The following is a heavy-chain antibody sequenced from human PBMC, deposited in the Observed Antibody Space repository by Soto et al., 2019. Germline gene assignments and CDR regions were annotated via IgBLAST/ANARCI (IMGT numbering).Heavy chain of an antibody. V-gene: IGHV4-34*01. CDR2: IYYSGRT. Sequence: ETLSLTCAVYGGSFSGYYWSWIRQPPGKGLEWIGSIYYSGRTYYNPSLKSRVTISVDTSRNQFSLKLSSVTATDTAVYYCASTYYYDSTAYYGGPWGQGTLVTVSS. CDR1: GGSFSGYY. D-gene: IGHD3-22*01. CDR3: ASTYYYDSTAYYGGP. J-gene: IGHJ5*02.